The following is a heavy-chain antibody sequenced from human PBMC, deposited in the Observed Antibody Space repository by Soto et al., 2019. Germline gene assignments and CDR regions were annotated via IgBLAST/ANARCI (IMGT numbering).Heavy chain of an antibody. CDR2: IIPIFGTA. CDR3: SRHPPMSGGGSERGDYYYYYGMDV. J-gene: IGHJ6*02. Sequence: QVQLVQSGAEVKKPGSSVKVSCKASGGTFSSYAISWVRQAPGQGLEWMGGIIPIFGTADYAQNFQGRVTITADESTSTGYMELSSLRSEDTAVYYCSRHPPMSGGGSERGDYYYYYGMDVWGQGTTVTVSS. CDR1: GGTFSSYA. D-gene: IGHD2-15*01. V-gene: IGHV1-69*12.